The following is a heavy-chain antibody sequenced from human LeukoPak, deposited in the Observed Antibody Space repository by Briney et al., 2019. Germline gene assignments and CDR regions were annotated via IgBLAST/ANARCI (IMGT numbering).Heavy chain of an antibody. V-gene: IGHV4-4*09. D-gene: IGHD6-6*01. CDR3: SRLLPSRPDFYFDY. CDR2: IYSSGTT. Sequence: ASGTLSLTCTVSGASISSDYWSWIRQPPGRRPEWIGYIYSSGTTKYNPSLQSRVTISIDTSKNQFSLKLTSMTAADTAVYFCSRLLPSRPDFYFDYWGQGTLVTVSS. J-gene: IGHJ4*02. CDR1: GASISSDY.